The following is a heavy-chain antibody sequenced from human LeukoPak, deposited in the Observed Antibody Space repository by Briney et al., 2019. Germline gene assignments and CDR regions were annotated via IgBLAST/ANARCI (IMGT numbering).Heavy chain of an antibody. V-gene: IGHV3-23*01. CDR3: AKDSRSSGYPDY. Sequence: GSLRLSCAASGFTFSSYAMSWVRQAPGKGLEWVSAISGSGGSTYYADSVKGRFTISRDNSKNTLYLQMNSLRAEDTAVYYCAKDSRSSGYPDYWGQGTLVTVSS. CDR2: ISGSGGST. D-gene: IGHD3-22*01. J-gene: IGHJ4*02. CDR1: GFTFSSYA.